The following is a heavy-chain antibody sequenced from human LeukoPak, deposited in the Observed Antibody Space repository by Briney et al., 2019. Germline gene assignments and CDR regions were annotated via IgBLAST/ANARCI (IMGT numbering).Heavy chain of an antibody. J-gene: IGHJ4*02. CDR3: AREAYCGGDCYSGFDY. CDR2: IYDSGST. CDR1: GGSISSSSYY. D-gene: IGHD2-21*02. Sequence: SETLSLTCTVSGGSISSSSYYWGWIRQPPGKGLEWLGYIYDSGSTNYNPSLKSRVTISVDTSKNRFSLKLSSVTAADTAVYYCAREAYCGGDCYSGFDYWGQGTLVTVSS. V-gene: IGHV4-61*05.